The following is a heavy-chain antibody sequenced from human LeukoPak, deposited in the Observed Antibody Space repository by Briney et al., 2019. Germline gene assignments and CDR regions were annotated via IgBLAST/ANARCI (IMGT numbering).Heavy chain of an antibody. CDR2: IYYSGST. CDR3: ARGPGMVRGVKMYYFDY. Sequence: SETLSLTCTVSGGSISSSSYYWGWIRQPPGKGLEWIGSIYYSGSTYYNPSLKSRVTISVDTSKNQFSLKLSSVTAADTAVYYCARGPGMVRGVKMYYFDYWGQGTLVTVSS. J-gene: IGHJ4*02. D-gene: IGHD3-10*01. V-gene: IGHV4-39*01. CDR1: GGSISSSSYY.